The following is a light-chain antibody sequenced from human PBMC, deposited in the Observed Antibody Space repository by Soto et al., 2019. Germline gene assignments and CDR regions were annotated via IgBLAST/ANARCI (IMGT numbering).Light chain of an antibody. CDR1: QSISKY. CDR3: QQRSSGPSAIT. J-gene: IGKJ5*01. V-gene: IGKV3-11*01. CDR2: DAS. Sequence: EIVLTQSPVTLSLSPGERATLSCRASQSISKYLVWYQQRPGQAPRLLIYDASNRATGIPARFSGSGSGTDFTLTISSLEPEDFAVYYCQQRSSGPSAITFGQGTRLEIK.